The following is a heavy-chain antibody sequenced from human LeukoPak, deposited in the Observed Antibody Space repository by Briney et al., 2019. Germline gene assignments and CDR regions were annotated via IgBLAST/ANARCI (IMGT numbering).Heavy chain of an antibody. D-gene: IGHD2-2*01. Sequence: GGSLRLSCAASGFTFSSYAMSRVRQAPGKGLEWVSAISGSGGSTYYADSVKGRFTISRDNSKNTLYLQMNSLRAEDTAVYYCAKDRVVSSTTYYYYYGMDVWGQGTTVTVSS. V-gene: IGHV3-23*01. CDR3: AKDRVVSSTTYYYYYGMDV. CDR1: GFTFSSYA. J-gene: IGHJ6*02. CDR2: ISGSGGST.